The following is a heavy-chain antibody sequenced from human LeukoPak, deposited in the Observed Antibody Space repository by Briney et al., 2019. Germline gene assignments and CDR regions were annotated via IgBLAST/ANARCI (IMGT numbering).Heavy chain of an antibody. J-gene: IGHJ4*02. CDR3: ARDAKPTYYYDSSGYYPYYFDY. D-gene: IGHD3-22*01. CDR2: ISSSSSYI. CDR1: GFTFSSYS. V-gene: IGHV3-21*01. Sequence: GGSLRLSCAASGFTFSSYSMNWVRQATGKGLEWVSSISSSSSYIYYADSVKGRFTISRDNAKNSLYLQMNRLRAEDTAVYYCARDAKPTYYYDSSGYYPYYFDYWGQGTLVTVSS.